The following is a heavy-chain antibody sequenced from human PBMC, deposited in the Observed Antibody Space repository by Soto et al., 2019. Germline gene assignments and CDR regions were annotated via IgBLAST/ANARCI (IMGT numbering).Heavy chain of an antibody. CDR3: ARGDAYNSFDY. Sequence: EVQLMESGGGLVKPGGSLRLSCAASGFHFSSYTMNWVRQAPGKGLEWVSSISSSGDYIYYADSVKGRFTISRDNAKNSRYLQMSSRRAGDTAMFYCARGDAYNSFDYWGQGALVTVSS. CDR2: ISSSGDYI. CDR1: GFHFSSYT. J-gene: IGHJ4*02. V-gene: IGHV3-21*02. D-gene: IGHD1-1*01.